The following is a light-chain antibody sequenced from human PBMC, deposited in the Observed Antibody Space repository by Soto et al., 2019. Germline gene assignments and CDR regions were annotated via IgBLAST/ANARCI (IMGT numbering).Light chain of an antibody. J-gene: IGKJ1*01. CDR1: QSITTW. CDR2: KAT. V-gene: IGKV1-5*03. CDR3: LQHNDYPWT. Sequence: DIQMTQSPSTLSASVGDRVTITCRASQSITTWLAWYQQKPGKAPKLLIYKATNLQSGVPSRFSGSGSGTEFTLTISSLQPEDFATYYCLQHNDYPWTFGQGTKVDIK.